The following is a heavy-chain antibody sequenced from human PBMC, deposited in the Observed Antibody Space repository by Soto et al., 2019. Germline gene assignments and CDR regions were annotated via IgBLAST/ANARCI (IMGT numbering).Heavy chain of an antibody. CDR1: GFTFSSYA. CDR2: ISGSGGST. CDR3: AKAHSSGYYYPRVLDY. D-gene: IGHD3-22*01. Sequence: GGSLRLSCAASGFTFSSYAMSWVRQAPGKGLEWVSAISGSGGSTYYADSVKGRFTISRDNSKNTLYLQMNSLRAEDTAVYYCAKAHSSGYYYPRVLDYWGQGTLVTVSS. J-gene: IGHJ4*02. V-gene: IGHV3-23*01.